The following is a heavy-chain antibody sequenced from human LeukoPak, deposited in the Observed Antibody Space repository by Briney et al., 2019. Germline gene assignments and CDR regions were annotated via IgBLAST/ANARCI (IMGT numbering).Heavy chain of an antibody. D-gene: IGHD2-15*01. J-gene: IGHJ3*02. CDR1: GFTFSSYG. CDR3: AKDLVVSLSGAFDI. V-gene: IGHV3-30*18. CDR2: ISYDGSNK. Sequence: GGSLRLSCAASGFTFSSYGMHWVRQAPGKGLEWVAVISYDGSNKYYADSVKGRFTISRDNSKNTLYLQMNSLRAEDTAVYYCAKDLVVSLSGAFDIWGQGTMVTVSS.